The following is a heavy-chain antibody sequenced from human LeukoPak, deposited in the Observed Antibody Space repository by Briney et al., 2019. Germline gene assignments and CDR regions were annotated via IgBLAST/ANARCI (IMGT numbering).Heavy chain of an antibody. J-gene: IGHJ3*02. Sequence: GGSLRLSCAASGFTFSSYAMHWVRQAPGKGLEWVAVISYDGSNKYYADSVKGRFTISRDNSKNTLYLQMSSLSREDTAVYYCARRGGSSGWGAFDIWGQGTPVTVSS. CDR3: ARRGGSSGWGAFDI. D-gene: IGHD6-19*01. CDR1: GFTFSSYA. V-gene: IGHV3-30-3*01. CDR2: ISYDGSNK.